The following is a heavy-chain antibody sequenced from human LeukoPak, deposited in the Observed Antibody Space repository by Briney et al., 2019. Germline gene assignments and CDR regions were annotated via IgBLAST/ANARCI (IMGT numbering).Heavy chain of an antibody. D-gene: IGHD3-10*01. J-gene: IGHJ4*02. Sequence: SETLSLTCTVSGVSISSYYWSWIRQPAGKGLEWIGRIHTSGSTYYNPSLKSRVTISVDTSKNQFSLKLSSVTAADTAVYYCARDQNGSGSYGDYWGQGTLVTVSS. V-gene: IGHV4-4*07. CDR3: ARDQNGSGSYGDY. CDR1: GVSISSYY. CDR2: IHTSGST.